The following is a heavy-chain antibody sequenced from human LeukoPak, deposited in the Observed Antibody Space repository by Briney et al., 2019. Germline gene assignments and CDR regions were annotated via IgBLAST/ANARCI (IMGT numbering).Heavy chain of an antibody. D-gene: IGHD6-6*01. CDR2: IYTSGST. CDR3: ARGGKDTYSSSSTGGYYYYYMDV. CDR1: GGSISSYY. J-gene: IGHJ6*03. V-gene: IGHV4-4*07. Sequence: PSETLSLTCTVSGGSISSYYWSWIRQPAGKGLEWIGRIYTSGSTNYNPSLKSRVTMSVDTSKNQFSLKLSSVTAADTAVYYCARGGKDTYSSSSTGGYYYYYMDVWGKGTTVTVSS.